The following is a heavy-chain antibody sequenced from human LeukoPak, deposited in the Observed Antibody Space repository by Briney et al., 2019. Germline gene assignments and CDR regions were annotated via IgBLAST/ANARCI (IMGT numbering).Heavy chain of an antibody. D-gene: IGHD3-3*01. Sequence: ASVKVSCKASGYTFTSYGINWVRQATGQGLEWMGWMNPNSGNTGYAQKFQGRVTMTRNTSISTAYMQLSSLRSEDTAVYYCARDSVTIFGVVAPLDVWGKGPRSPSPQ. J-gene: IGHJ6*01. V-gene: IGHV1-8*01. CDR1: GYTFTSYG. CDR2: MNPNSGNT. CDR3: ARDSVTIFGVVAPLDV.